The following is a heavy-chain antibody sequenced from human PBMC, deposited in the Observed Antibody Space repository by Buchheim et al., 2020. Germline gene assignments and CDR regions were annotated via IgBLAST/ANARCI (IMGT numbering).Heavy chain of an antibody. D-gene: IGHD3-22*01. V-gene: IGHV3-30*04. CDR1: GFTFSSYA. Sequence: QVQLVESGGGVVQPGRSLRLSCAASGFTFSSYAMHWVRQAPGKGLEWVAVISYDGSNKYYADSVKGRFTISRDNSKNTLYLQMNRLRAEDTAVYYCARDDIPRITMIVVVNYYYGMDVWGEGTT. J-gene: IGHJ6*02. CDR3: ARDDIPRITMIVVVNYYYGMDV. CDR2: ISYDGSNK.